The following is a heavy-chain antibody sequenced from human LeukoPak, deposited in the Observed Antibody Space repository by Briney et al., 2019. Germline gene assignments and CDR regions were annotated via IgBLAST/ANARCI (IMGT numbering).Heavy chain of an antibody. D-gene: IGHD2-2*02. CDR3: ASGDCSSTSCYTFYY. V-gene: IGHV3-64*01. CDR1: GFTFSSYV. Sequence: PGGSLRLSCAASGFTFSSYVMHWVRQAPGKGLEYVSAISSNGGSTYYANSVKGRLTISRDNSKNTLYLQMGSLRAEDMAVYYCASGDCSSTSCYTFYYWGQGTLVTVSS. J-gene: IGHJ4*02. CDR2: ISSNGGST.